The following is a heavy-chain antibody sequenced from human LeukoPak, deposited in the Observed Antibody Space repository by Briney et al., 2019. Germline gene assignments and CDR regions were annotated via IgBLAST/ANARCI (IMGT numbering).Heavy chain of an antibody. V-gene: IGHV1-2*02. CDR1: GYTFTGYY. Sequence: ASVKVSFKASGYTFTGYYMHWVRQAPGQGLEWMGWINPNSGGTNYAQKFQGRVIMTRDTSISTAYMELSRLRSDDTAVYYCAIAVVVPAAIDWYFDLWGRGTLVTVSS. J-gene: IGHJ2*01. CDR3: AIAVVVPAAIDWYFDL. CDR2: INPNSGGT. D-gene: IGHD2-2*01.